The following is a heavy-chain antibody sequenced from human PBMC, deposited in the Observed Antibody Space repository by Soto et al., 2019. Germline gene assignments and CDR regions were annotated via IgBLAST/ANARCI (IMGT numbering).Heavy chain of an antibody. D-gene: IGHD2-2*01. CDR3: VRDQYRSSYLVSAD. V-gene: IGHV4-38-2*02. Sequence: SEHLSLTCAVSGYSISSGYYWGWIRQPPGRGLEWIGSIYHSGITSYNPSLKSRVTMAVDTSKNQFSLKLTSVTATDTAVYFCVRDQYRSSYLVSADWGQGALVTVFS. J-gene: IGHJ4*02. CDR2: IYHSGIT. CDR1: GYSISSGYY.